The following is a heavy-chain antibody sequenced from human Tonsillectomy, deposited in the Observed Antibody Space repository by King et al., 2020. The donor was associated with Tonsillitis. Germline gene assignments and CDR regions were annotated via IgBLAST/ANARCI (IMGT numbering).Heavy chain of an antibody. CDR3: XXXXYXTXAFXX. V-gene: IGHV3-15*01. CDR2: XKSKTDGGTT. CDR1: GLTFSNAW. Sequence: VQLVXSGGGLVXPXGXLXLXCVXSGLTFSNAWMTWVRQAPGXGLEXVGRXKSKTDGGTTDNXAPXXGRXXISRDXXKXTLFLQXNSLKTEDTAVYSCXXXXYXTXAFXXWGXXXXVTVXS. J-gene: IGHJ3*02.